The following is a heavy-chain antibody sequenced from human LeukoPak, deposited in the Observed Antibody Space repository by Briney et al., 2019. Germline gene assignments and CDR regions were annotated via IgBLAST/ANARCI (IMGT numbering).Heavy chain of an antibody. V-gene: IGHV4-39*07. J-gene: IGHJ5*02. CDR3: ARAPRGYGGFWFDP. CDR2: IYYSGST. Sequence: SETLSLTCTVSGDSISSSSSYWGWIRQPPGKGLEWIGSIYYSGSTYYNTSLKSRVTMSVDTSKNQFSLKLSSVTAADTAVYYCARAPRGYGGFWFDPWGQGTLVTVSS. D-gene: IGHD5-12*01. CDR1: GDSISSSSSY.